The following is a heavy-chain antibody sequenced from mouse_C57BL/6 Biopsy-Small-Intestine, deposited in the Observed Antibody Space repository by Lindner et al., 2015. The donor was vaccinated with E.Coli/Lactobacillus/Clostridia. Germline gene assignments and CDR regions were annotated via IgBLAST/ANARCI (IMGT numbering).Heavy chain of an antibody. CDR2: IDPANGNT. CDR3: ARSDYRYDEGY. CDR1: GFNIKDDY. D-gene: IGHD2-14*01. Sequence: VQLQESGAELVRPGASVKLSCTASGFNIKDDYMHWVKQRPEQGLEWIGRIDPANGNTKYAPKFQDKATITADTSSNTAYLQLSSLTSEDTAVYYCARSDYRYDEGYRGQGTTLTVSS. J-gene: IGHJ2*01. V-gene: IGHV14-3*01.